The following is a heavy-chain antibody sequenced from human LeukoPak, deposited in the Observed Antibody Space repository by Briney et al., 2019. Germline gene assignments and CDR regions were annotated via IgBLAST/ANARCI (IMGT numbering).Heavy chain of an antibody. V-gene: IGHV3-23*01. CDR3: AKVSGYTSGWYVDFDC. CDR2: ISGSGGST. Sequence: GGSLRLSCAASGFTFSSYAMSWVRQAPGKGLEWVSAISGSGGSTYYADSVKGRFTISGDNSKNTLYLQMNSLRAEDTAVYYCAKVSGYTSGWYVDFDCWGQGSLVTVSS. J-gene: IGHJ4*02. D-gene: IGHD6-19*01. CDR1: GFTFSSYA.